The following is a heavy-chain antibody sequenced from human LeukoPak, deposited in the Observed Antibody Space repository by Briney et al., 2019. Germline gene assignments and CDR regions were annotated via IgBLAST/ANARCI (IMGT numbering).Heavy chain of an antibody. CDR2: IYSGGST. CDR3: ARDMGDWGRAFDI. D-gene: IGHD7-27*01. Sequence: PGGSLRLSCAASGLTVSRNYVSWVRQAPGQGLEWVSVIYSGGSTIYADSVKGRFTISRDNSKNTLFLQMNSLRAEDTAVYYCARDMGDWGRAFDIWGQGTMVTVSS. CDR1: GLTVSRNY. J-gene: IGHJ3*02. V-gene: IGHV3-53*01.